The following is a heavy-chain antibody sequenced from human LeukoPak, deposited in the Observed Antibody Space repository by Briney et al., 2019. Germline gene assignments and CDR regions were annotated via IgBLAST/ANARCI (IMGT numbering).Heavy chain of an antibody. J-gene: IGHJ5*02. CDR1: GFTFSSYG. D-gene: IGHD6-13*01. CDR3: AKAPPRIADDP. CDR2: ISYDGSNK. Sequence: GGSLRLSCAASGFTFSSYGMHWVRQAPGKGLEWVAVISYDGSNKYYADSVKGRFTISRDNSKNTLYLQMNSLRAEDTAVYYCAKAPPRIADDPWGQGTLVTVSS. V-gene: IGHV3-30*18.